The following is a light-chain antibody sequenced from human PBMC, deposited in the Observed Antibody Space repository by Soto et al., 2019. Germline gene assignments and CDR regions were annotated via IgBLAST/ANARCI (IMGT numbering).Light chain of an antibody. V-gene: IGLV2-14*03. CDR3: SSYTSSSAEV. CDR2: DVS. CDR1: NSDVGGYNY. J-gene: IGLJ1*01. Sequence: QSALTQPASVSGSPGQSVTIPCTGTNSDVGGYNYVSWYQQHPGKAPKLMIYDVSDRPSGVSNRFSGSKSGNTASLIISGLQAEDEADYYCSSYTSSSAEVFGTGTKLTVL.